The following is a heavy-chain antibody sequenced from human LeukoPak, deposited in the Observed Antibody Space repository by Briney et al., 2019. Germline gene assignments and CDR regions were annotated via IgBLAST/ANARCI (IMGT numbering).Heavy chain of an antibody. CDR1: GFTFSSYG. J-gene: IGHJ4*02. CDR2: IWYDGSNK. V-gene: IGHV3-33*01. CDR3: ARAGRSQGGKHPNGSGSPIYFDY. D-gene: IGHD3-10*01. Sequence: PGRSLRLSCAASGFTFSSYGMHWVRQAPGKGLEWVAVIWYDGSNKYYADSVKGRFTISRDNSKDTLYLQMNSLRAEDTAVYYCARAGRSQGGKHPNGSGSPIYFDYWGQGTLVTVSS.